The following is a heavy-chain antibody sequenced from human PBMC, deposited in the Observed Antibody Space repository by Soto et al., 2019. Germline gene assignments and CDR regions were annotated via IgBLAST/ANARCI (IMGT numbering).Heavy chain of an antibody. CDR2: IIPIFGTT. J-gene: IGHJ4*02. CDR3: ARDGSYSYGGRCD. V-gene: IGHV1-69*01. CDR1: GGTFSSYA. Sequence: QVQLVQSGAEVKKPGSSVKVSCRASGGTFSSYAISWMRQAPGQGLEWMGGIIPIFGTTNYAQKFQDRVTITADESTSTAYMELSILLSEDTAVYFCARDGSYSYGGRCDWGQGTLVIVSS. D-gene: IGHD5-18*01.